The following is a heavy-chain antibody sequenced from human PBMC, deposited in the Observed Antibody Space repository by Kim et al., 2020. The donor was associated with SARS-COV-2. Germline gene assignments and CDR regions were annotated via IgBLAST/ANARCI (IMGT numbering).Heavy chain of an antibody. Sequence: SETLSLTCTLSGGSTTGVYWTWIRQAPGKGLEWIGYIYYNGNTKYNPSLKSRVSISLDTSQNQFSLKVTSVTAADTAVYYCARGAVAAPITLDHWGHGAL. D-gene: IGHD6-19*01. CDR2: IYYNGNT. CDR3: ARGAVAAPITLDH. J-gene: IGHJ4*01. CDR1: GGSTTGVY. V-gene: IGHV4-59*01.